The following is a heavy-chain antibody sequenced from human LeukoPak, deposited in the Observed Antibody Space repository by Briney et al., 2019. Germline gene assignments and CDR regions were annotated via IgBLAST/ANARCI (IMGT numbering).Heavy chain of an antibody. D-gene: IGHD6-19*01. CDR3: ARNSGSGCFDY. J-gene: IGHJ4*02. V-gene: IGHV3-23*01. Sequence: PGGSLRLSCAASGFTFSSYSMNWVRQAPGKGLEWVSGISGSGGTTYYADSVMGRFTISRDNSKNTLYLQMNSLRAEDTAVYYCARNSGSGCFDYWGQGALVTVSS. CDR2: ISGSGGTT. CDR1: GFTFSSYS.